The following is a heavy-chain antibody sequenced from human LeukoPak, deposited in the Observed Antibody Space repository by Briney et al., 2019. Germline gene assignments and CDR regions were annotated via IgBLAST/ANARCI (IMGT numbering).Heavy chain of an antibody. V-gene: IGHV3-33*06. J-gene: IGHJ4*02. CDR1: GFTFNTYG. D-gene: IGHD1-14*01. Sequence: EGSLRLSCAASGFTFNTYGMHWVRQAPGKGLEWIAVVWSDGSNRFYADSVEGRFTISRDNSKNTLYLQMNSLRAEDTAVYYCAKSNTESQTTVGNWGQGTLVSVSS. CDR3: AKSNTESQTTVGN. CDR2: VWSDGSNR.